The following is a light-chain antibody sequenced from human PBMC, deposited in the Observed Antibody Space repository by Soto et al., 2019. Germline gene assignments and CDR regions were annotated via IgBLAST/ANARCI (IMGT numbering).Light chain of an antibody. Sequence: QPVLTQPASVSGSPGQSITISCTGTSSDVSSYNYVSWYQHYPGKAPKLMIYEVTYRPSGVSDRFSGSKSGNTASLTISGLQAEDEADYYCSSYTSSNTLVFGGGTKLTVL. J-gene: IGLJ3*02. CDR3: SSYTSSNTLV. CDR1: SSDVSSYNY. CDR2: EVT. V-gene: IGLV2-14*01.